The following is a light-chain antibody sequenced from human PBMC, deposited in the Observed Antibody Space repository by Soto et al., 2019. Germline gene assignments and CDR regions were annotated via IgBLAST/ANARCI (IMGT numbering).Light chain of an antibody. J-gene: IGLJ3*02. Sequence: QSVLTQPASVSGSPGQSITISCTGSSGDVGHYNYVSWYQQHPGKAPKLMIYEVSNRPSGVSNRFSGSKSGNTASLIFSGLQAEDEADYYCTSYTTSGIWVFGGGTKVTVL. CDR2: EVS. CDR3: TSYTTSGIWV. CDR1: SGDVGHYNY. V-gene: IGLV2-14*01.